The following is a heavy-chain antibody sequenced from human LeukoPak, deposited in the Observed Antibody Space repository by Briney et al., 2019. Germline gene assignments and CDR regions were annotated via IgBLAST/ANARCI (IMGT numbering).Heavy chain of an antibody. D-gene: IGHD6-13*01. CDR2: ISSSSNYI. V-gene: IGHV3-21*01. Sequence: PGGSLRLSCAASGFTVSSDYMSRVRQAPGKGLEWVSSISSSSNYIYYADSVKGRFTISRDNAKNSLYLQMNSLRDEDTAIYYCARDRSTYSSSWYLDYWGQGTLVTVSS. CDR3: ARDRSTYSSSWYLDY. J-gene: IGHJ4*02. CDR1: GFTVSSDY.